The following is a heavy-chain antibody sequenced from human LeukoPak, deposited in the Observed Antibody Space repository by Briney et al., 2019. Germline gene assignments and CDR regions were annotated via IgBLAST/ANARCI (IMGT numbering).Heavy chain of an antibody. CDR1: GFTFSSYS. J-gene: IGHJ4*02. CDR3: ARDERAGTGFDY. Sequence: GGSLRLSCAASGFTFSSYSMHWVRQAPGKGLEWVSSISSSSSSYSYTYYADSVKGRFTISRDNAKNTLLLQMNSLRAEDTAVYYCARDERAGTGFDYWGQGTLVTVSS. CDR2: ISSSSSSYSYT. D-gene: IGHD1-1*01. V-gene: IGHV3-21*01.